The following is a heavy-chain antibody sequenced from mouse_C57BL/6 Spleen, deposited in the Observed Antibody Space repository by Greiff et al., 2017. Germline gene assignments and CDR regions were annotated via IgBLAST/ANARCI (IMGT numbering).Heavy chain of an antibody. V-gene: IGHV1-26*01. J-gene: IGHJ2*01. CDR1: GYTFTDYY. CDR2: INPNNGGT. Sequence: EVQLQQSGPELVKPGASVKISCKASGYTFTDYYMNWVKQSHGKSLEWIGDINPNNGGTSYNQKFKGKATLTVDKSSSTAYMELRSLTSEDSAVYYCARRVDYGPFDYWGQGTTLTVSS. D-gene: IGHD1-2*01. CDR3: ARRVDYGPFDY.